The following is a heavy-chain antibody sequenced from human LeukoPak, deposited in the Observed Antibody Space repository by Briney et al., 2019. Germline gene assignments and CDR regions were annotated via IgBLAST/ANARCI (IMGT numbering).Heavy chain of an antibody. CDR1: GGSFSGYY. CDR2: INHSGST. CDR3: ARVGYKAYYYYMDV. D-gene: IGHD5-18*01. J-gene: IGHJ6*03. V-gene: IGHV4-34*01. Sequence: ETLSLTCAVYGGSFSGYYWSWIRQPPGKGLEWIGEINHSGSTNYNPSLKSRVTISVDTSKNQFSLKLSSVTAADTAVYYCARVGYKAYYYYMDVWGKGTTVTISS.